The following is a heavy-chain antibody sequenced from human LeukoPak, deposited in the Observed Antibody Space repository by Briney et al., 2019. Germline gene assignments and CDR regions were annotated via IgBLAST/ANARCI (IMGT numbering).Heavy chain of an antibody. V-gene: IGHV7-4-1*02. Sequence: ASVKVSCKASGYNFADYYVHWVRQAPGQGLEWMGWINTNTGNPTYAQGFTGRFVFSLDTSVSTAYLQISSLKAEDTAVYYCARRRAGTASYYYYYMDVWGKGTTVTVSS. CDR2: INTNTGNP. CDR3: ARRRAGTASYYYYYMDV. CDR1: GYNFADYY. D-gene: IGHD6-19*01. J-gene: IGHJ6*03.